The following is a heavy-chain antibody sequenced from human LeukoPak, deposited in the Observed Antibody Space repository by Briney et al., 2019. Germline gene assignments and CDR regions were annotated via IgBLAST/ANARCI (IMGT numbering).Heavy chain of an antibody. CDR3: ARGDYYFDY. CDR1: GFTFSSYE. J-gene: IGHJ4*02. Sequence: PGGSLRLSCAASGFTFSSYEMNWVRQAPGKGLEWVSYISSSGSTIYYADSVKGRFTISRDNAKNSLYLQMNSPRAEDTAVYYCARGDYYFDYWGQGTLVTVSS. CDR2: ISSSGSTI. D-gene: IGHD2-21*02. V-gene: IGHV3-48*03.